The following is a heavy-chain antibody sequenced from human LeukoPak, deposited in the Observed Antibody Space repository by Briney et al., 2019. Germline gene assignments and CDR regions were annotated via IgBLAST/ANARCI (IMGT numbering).Heavy chain of an antibody. D-gene: IGHD6-19*01. CDR2: INPNSGGT. CDR3: ARIAVDGRGIDY. Sequence: ASVKVSCKASGYTFTGYYMHWVRQAPGQGLEWMGWINPNSGGTNYAQKFQGRVTMTRDTSISTAYMELSRLRSDDMAVYYCARIAVDGRGIDYWGQGTLVTVSS. V-gene: IGHV1-2*02. J-gene: IGHJ4*02. CDR1: GYTFTGYY.